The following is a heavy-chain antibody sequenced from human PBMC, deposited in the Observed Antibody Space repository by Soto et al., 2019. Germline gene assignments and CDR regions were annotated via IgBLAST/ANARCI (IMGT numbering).Heavy chain of an antibody. CDR3: AKGGWGGELELLYYFDY. J-gene: IGHJ4*02. CDR1: GFTFDDYA. Sequence: GGSLRLSCAASGFTFDDYAMHWVRQAPGKGLEWVSGISWNSGSIGYADSVKGRFTISRDNAKNSLYLQMNSLRAEDTALYYCAKGGWGGELELLYYFDYWGQGTLVTVSS. V-gene: IGHV3-9*01. D-gene: IGHD3-16*01. CDR2: ISWNSGSI.